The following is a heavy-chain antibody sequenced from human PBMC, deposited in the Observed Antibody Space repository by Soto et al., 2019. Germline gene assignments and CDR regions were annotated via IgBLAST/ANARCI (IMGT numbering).Heavy chain of an antibody. CDR2: IYCDDDK. CDR1: GFSLSTSGVG. D-gene: IGHD5-12*01. Sequence: QITLKESGPTLVKPTQTLTLTCTFSGFSLSTSGVGVGWIRQPPGKALEWLALIYCDDDKRYSPSLTSRLTITKNTSKNQVVLTITNIDPVDTATYYCAHGPHGGYVSDPWGQGTPVTASS. J-gene: IGHJ5*02. CDR3: AHGPHGGYVSDP. V-gene: IGHV2-5*02.